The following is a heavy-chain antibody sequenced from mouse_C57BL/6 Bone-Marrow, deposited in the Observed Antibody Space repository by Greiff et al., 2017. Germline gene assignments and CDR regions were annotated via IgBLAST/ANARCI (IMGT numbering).Heavy chain of an antibody. CDR3: ARDGNYGYWYFDV. J-gene: IGHJ1*03. V-gene: IGHV1-81*01. Sequence: VQLQQSGAELARPGASVKLSCKASGYTFTSYGISWVKQSTGQGLEWIGEIYPRSGNTYYNEKFKGKATLTADKSSSTAYMELRSLTSEDSAVYFCARDGNYGYWYFDVWGTGTTVTVSS. CDR1: GYTFTSYG. CDR2: IYPRSGNT. D-gene: IGHD2-1*01.